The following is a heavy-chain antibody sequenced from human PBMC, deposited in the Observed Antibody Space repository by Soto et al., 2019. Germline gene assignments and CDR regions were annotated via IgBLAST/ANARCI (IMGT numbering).Heavy chain of an antibody. J-gene: IGHJ6*02. CDR3: ASGQSRDCSSTSCGYYYYGMDV. CDR1: GGSISSYY. V-gene: IGHV4-59*01. D-gene: IGHD2-2*01. Sequence: SETLSLTCTVSGGSISSYYWSWIRQPPGKGLEWIGYIYYSGSTNYNPSLKSRVTISVDTSKNQFSLKLSSVTAADTAVYYCASGQSRDCSSTSCGYYYYGMDVWGQGTTVTVSS. CDR2: IYYSGST.